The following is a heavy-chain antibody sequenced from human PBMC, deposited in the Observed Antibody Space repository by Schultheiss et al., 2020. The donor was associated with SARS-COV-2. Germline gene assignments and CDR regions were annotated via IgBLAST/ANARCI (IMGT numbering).Heavy chain of an antibody. V-gene: IGHV3-23*01. CDR2: ISGSGGST. D-gene: IGHD3-22*01. CDR1: GFTFSSYA. J-gene: IGHJ4*02. CDR3: ARDPGPYDSSGPTDY. Sequence: GGSLRLSCAASGFTFSSYAMSWVRQAPGKGLEWVSAISGSGGSTYYADSVKGRFTISSDNAKNSLYLQMNSLRAEDTAVYYCARDPGPYDSSGPTDYWGQGTLVTVSS.